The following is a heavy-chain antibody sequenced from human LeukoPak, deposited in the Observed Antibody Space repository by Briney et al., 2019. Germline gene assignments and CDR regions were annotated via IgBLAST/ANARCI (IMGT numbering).Heavy chain of an antibody. CDR1: GGTFSSYA. D-gene: IGHD5-24*01. J-gene: IGHJ4*02. V-gene: IGHV1-69*05. CDR2: IVPIFGTA. CDR3: ARGRWLPWYFDY. Sequence: SVKVSCKASGGTFSSYAISWVRQAPGQGLEWMGGIVPIFGTANYAQKFQGRVTIATDESTSTAYMELSSLRSEDTAVYYCARGRWLPWYFDYWGQGTLVTVSS.